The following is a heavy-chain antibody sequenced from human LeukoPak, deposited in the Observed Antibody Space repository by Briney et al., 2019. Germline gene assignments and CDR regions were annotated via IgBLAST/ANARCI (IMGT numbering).Heavy chain of an antibody. J-gene: IGHJ4*02. Sequence: GGSLRLSCAASGFTFNSYGMHWVRQAPGKGLEWVAFIRYDGSNKYYADSVKGRFTISRDNSKNTLYLQMNSLRAEDTAVYYCAILLPNYYGSGSTDWGQGTLVTVSS. CDR3: AILLPNYYGSGSTD. V-gene: IGHV3-30*02. D-gene: IGHD3-10*01. CDR2: IRYDGSNK. CDR1: GFTFNSYG.